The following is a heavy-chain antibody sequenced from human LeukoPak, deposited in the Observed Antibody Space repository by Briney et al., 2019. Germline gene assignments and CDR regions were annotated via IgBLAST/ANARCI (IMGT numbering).Heavy chain of an antibody. CDR2: IIPIFCTA. D-gene: IGHD3-16*02. V-gene: IGHV1-69*05. Sequence: SVKVSCKASGGTFSSYAISWVRQAPGQGLEWMGRIIPIFCTANYAQKFQGRVTITTDESTSTAYMELSSLRSEDTAVYYCARDYMITFGGVIVDYYYYYYMDVWGKGTTVTVSS. J-gene: IGHJ6*03. CDR1: GGTFSSYA. CDR3: ARDYMITFGGVIVDYYYYYYMDV.